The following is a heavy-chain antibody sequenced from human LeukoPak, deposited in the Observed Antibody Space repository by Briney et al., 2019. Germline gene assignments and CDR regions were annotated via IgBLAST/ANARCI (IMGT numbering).Heavy chain of an antibody. D-gene: IGHD3-16*01. CDR3: ERGPLEGGYYFDY. J-gene: IGHJ4*02. V-gene: IGHV3-33*01. CDR1: GFTFDSYW. Sequence: GGSLRLSCAASGFTFDSYWMHWVRQAPGKGLEGVAVIWYDGSNKHFADSVKGRFTISRDNSKNTLYLQMDRLRVGDTAVYYCERGPLEGGYYFDYWGQGTLVTVSS. CDR2: IWYDGSNK.